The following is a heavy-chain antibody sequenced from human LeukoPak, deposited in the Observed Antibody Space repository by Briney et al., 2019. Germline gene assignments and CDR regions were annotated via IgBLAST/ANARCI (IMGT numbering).Heavy chain of an antibody. Sequence: GGFLRLSCGASGFTFNSYYMHWVRQTPGKGLVWVSRINGDGSSTSYADSVKGRFTISRDNAKSTLYLQMNSLKTEDTAVYYCAWIIKAPATLGHWGQGALVTVSS. J-gene: IGHJ4*02. CDR3: AWIIKAPATLGH. D-gene: IGHD2-2*01. V-gene: IGHV3-74*01. CDR2: INGDGSST. CDR1: GFTFNSYY.